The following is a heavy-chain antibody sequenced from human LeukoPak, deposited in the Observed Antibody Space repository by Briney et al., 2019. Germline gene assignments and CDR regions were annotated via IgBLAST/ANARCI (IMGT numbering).Heavy chain of an antibody. CDR1: GYTFTGYY. CDR3: ARDKYTGYETFDY. CDR2: INPNNGGT. J-gene: IGHJ4*02. D-gene: IGHD5-12*01. V-gene: IGHV1-2*02. Sequence: GASVKVSCKASGYTFTGYYMHWERQAPGQGLEWMGWINPNNGGTNYAQKFQGRVTMTRDTSISTAYMELNRLTSDDTAVYYCARDKYTGYETFDYWGQGTPVTVSS.